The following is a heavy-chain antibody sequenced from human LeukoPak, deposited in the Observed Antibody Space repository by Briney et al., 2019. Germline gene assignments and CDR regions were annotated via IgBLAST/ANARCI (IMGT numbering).Heavy chain of an antibody. CDR2: IYYSGST. CDR1: GGSISSYY. J-gene: IGHJ4*02. V-gene: IGHV4-59*01. CDR3: ARILGDSSGYYLDY. Sequence: PSETLSLTCTVSGGSISSYYWSWIRQPPGKGLEWIGYIYYSGSTNYNPSPKSRVTISVDTSKNQFSLKLSSVTAADTAVYYCARILGDSSGYYLDYWGQGTLVTVSS. D-gene: IGHD3-22*01.